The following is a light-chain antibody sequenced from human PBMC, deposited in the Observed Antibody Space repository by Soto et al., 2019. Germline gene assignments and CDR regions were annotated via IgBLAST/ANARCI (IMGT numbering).Light chain of an antibody. CDR3: LQHNSYPLT. J-gene: IGKJ4*01. V-gene: IGKV1-17*03. CDR1: QGIGNY. CDR2: AAS. Sequence: DIQTTQSPSALSASIRDRVTITCRASQGIGNYVAWFQVKPGKVPKRLIYAASSLQSGVPSRFSGYGSGTEFTLTISSLQPEDSAIYYCLQHNSYPLTFGGGTKVDIK.